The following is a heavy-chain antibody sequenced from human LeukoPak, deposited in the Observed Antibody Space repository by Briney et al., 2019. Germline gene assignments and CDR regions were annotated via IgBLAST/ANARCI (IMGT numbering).Heavy chain of an antibody. V-gene: IGHV3-23*01. J-gene: IGHJ4*02. D-gene: IGHD1-14*01. CDR2: ISNSDYST. CDR3: AKATGYLL. CDR1: GFTFSSYA. Sequence: GGSLRLSCAASGFTFSSYAMNWVRQAPGKGLEWVSTISNSDYSTYYADSVKGRFTISRANSENTLYLQMNNLRAEDTAVYYCAKATGYLLWGQGTLVTVSS.